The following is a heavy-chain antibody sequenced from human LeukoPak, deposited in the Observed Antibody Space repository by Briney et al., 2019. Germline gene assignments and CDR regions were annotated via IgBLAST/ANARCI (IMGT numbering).Heavy chain of an antibody. V-gene: IGHV3-7*01. CDR2: IKEDGSEK. Sequence: GGSLRLPCAASGFNFSSYWMSWVRQAPGKGLEWVANIKEDGSEKYYVDSVKGRFTISRDNAKKPLFLQMNSLRAEDTAVYYCARARTIFGVVISGMDVWGRGTTVTVSS. J-gene: IGHJ6*02. CDR3: ARARTIFGVVISGMDV. CDR1: GFNFSSYW. D-gene: IGHD3-3*01.